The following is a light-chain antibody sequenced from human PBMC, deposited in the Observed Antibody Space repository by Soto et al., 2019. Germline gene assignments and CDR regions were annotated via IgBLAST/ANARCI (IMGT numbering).Light chain of an antibody. CDR1: SSDVGNYNR. Sequence: QSALTQPPSVSGSPGQSVAISCTGTSSDVGNYNRVSWYQQPPGTAPKLMIYEVNNRPSGVPDLFSGSKSGNTASLTISGLQADDEADYYCCSYTTSSTYVFGTGTKLTVL. CDR3: CSYTTSSTYV. J-gene: IGLJ1*01. V-gene: IGLV2-18*02. CDR2: EVN.